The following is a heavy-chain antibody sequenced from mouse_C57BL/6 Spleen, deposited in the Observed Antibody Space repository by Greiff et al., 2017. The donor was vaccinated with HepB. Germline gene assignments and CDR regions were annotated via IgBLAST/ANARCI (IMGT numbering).Heavy chain of an antibody. CDR3: ARGITTVVAKRYFDV. CDR1: GYAFSSSW. V-gene: IGHV1-82*01. J-gene: IGHJ1*03. CDR2: IYPGDGDT. Sequence: QVQLQQSGPELVKPGASVKISCKASGYAFSSSWMNWVKQRPGKGLEWIGRIYPGDGDTNYNGKFKGKATLTADKSSSTAYMQLSSLTSEDSAVYFCARGITTVVAKRYFDVWGTGTTVTVSS. D-gene: IGHD1-1*01.